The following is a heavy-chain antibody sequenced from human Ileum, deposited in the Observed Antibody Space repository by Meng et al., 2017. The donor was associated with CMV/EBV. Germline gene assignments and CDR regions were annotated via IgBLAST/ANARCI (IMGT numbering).Heavy chain of an antibody. CDR1: GVSFSTSTAG. J-gene: IGHJ4*02. Sequence: QVTLKEACPTLVKPTHTLMLACTFSGVSFSTSTAGVGWIRLPPGKALEWLALIYWDDDTRYNPSLKTILTITKDTSKNQVILTMTKMDPADTATYFCVHRSYSGQDDYWGQGALVTVSS. V-gene: IGHV2-5*02. D-gene: IGHD5-12*01. CDR2: IYWDDDT. CDR3: VHRSYSGQDDY.